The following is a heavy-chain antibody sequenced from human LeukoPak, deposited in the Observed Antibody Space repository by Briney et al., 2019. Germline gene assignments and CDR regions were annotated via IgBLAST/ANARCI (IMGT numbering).Heavy chain of an antibody. Sequence: SGGSLRLSCAAPGFTFSSYEMNWVRQAPGKGLEWVSYISSSGSTIYYADSVKGRFTISRDNAKNSLYLQMNSLRAEDTAVYYCARANGDSADYWGQGTLVTVSS. D-gene: IGHD4-17*01. V-gene: IGHV3-48*03. CDR3: ARANGDSADY. CDR2: ISSSGSTI. CDR1: GFTFSSYE. J-gene: IGHJ4*02.